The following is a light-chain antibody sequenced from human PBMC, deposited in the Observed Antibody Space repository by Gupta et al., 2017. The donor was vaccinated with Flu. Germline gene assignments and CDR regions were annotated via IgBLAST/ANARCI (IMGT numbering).Light chain of an antibody. CDR3: QQYGSSPGT. J-gene: IGKJ1*01. Sequence: EIVLTQSPGTLSLSPGDSATLSCSASQSVSSSYLAWYQQKPGQAPRLLIYGASSRATGIPDRFSGSGSGTDFTLTISRLEPEDFAVYYCQQYGSSPGTFGQGTKVEIK. CDR1: QSVSSSY. V-gene: IGKV3-20*01. CDR2: GAS.